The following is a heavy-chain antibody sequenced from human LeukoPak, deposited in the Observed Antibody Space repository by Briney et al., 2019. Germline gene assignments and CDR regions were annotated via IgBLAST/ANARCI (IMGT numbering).Heavy chain of an antibody. CDR2: ISYDGSNK. J-gene: IGHJ5*02. V-gene: IGHV3-30-3*01. Sequence: GGSLRLSCAASGFTFSSYAMHWVRQAPGKGLEWVAVISYDGSNKYYADSVKGRFTISRDNAKNSLYLQMNSLRAEDTAVYYCARAQYNWNDGNWFDPWGQGTLVTVSS. CDR3: ARAQYNWNDGNWFDP. CDR1: GFTFSSYA. D-gene: IGHD1-1*01.